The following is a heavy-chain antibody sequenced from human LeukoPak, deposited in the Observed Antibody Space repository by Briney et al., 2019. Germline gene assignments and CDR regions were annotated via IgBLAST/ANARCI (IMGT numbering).Heavy chain of an antibody. CDR1: GFTFSSFG. Sequence: PGGSLRLSCAASGFTFSSFGMHWVRRAPGKGLGWVAVIWNDESEHYYAESVKGRFTISRDNSKNTLYLQMNSLRDEDTAVYSCVRGVPRGSSWHGGVYWGQGTLVTVSS. V-gene: IGHV3-33*01. J-gene: IGHJ4*02. CDR2: IWNDESEH. D-gene: IGHD6-13*01. CDR3: VRGVPRGSSWHGGVY.